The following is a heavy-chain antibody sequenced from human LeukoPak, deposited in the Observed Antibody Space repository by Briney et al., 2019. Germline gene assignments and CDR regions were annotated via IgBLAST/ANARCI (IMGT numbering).Heavy chain of an antibody. CDR2: IKSDGSST. Sequence: AGGSLRLSCAASGXTFSSFWMHWVRQAPGKGRVWVSRIKSDGSSTNYADSVKGRFTISRDNAKNTLYLQMNSLRADDTAVYYCARNSLVGGASFDYWAREPSSPSPQ. J-gene: IGHJ4*02. CDR3: ARNSLVGGASFDY. CDR1: GXTFSSFW. D-gene: IGHD1-26*01. V-gene: IGHV3-74*01.